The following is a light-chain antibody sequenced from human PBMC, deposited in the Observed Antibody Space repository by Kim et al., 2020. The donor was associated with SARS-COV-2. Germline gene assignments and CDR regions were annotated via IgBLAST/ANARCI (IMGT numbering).Light chain of an antibody. Sequence: PGQTASITCSGDKLGDKYACWYQQKPGQSPVLVIYEDSNRPSGIPERFSGSNSGNTATLTSSGTQAMDEADYYCQAWDSSTAWVFGTGTKVTVL. V-gene: IGLV3-1*01. J-gene: IGLJ1*01. CDR1: KLGDKY. CDR2: EDS. CDR3: QAWDSSTAWV.